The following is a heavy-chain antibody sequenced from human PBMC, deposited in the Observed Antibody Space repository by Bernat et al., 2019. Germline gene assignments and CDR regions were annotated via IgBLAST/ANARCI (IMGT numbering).Heavy chain of an antibody. CDR2: INAGNGNT. D-gene: IGHD6-13*01. J-gene: IGHJ5*02. Sequence: QVQLVQSGAEVKKPGASVKVSCKASGYTFTSYGISWVRQAPGQGLEWMGWINAGNGNTKYSQKFQGRVTITRDTSASTAYMELSSLRSEDTAVYYCARAPTYSSSWYVEYWFDPWGQGTLVTVSS. CDR1: GYTFTSYG. V-gene: IGHV1-18*01. CDR3: ARAPTYSSSWYVEYWFDP.